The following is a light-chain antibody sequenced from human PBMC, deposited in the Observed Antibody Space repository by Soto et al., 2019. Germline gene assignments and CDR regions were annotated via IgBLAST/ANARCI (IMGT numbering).Light chain of an antibody. CDR3: QQYNNCPRT. CDR1: HSISSA. Sequence: DIVLTQSRATLSLSPGERATLSCRASHSISSALAWYHQKPGQAPRLLIYRAPTRATGIPARFSGSGSGTEFTLTINSLQSEDFAVYYCQQYNNCPRTFGQGTKVDIK. CDR2: RAP. J-gene: IGKJ1*01. V-gene: IGKV3-15*01.